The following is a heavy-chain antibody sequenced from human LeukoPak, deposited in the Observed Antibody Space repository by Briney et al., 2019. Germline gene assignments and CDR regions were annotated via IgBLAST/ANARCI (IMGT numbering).Heavy chain of an antibody. D-gene: IGHD6-13*01. J-gene: IGHJ5*02. CDR1: GYSFTSYW. V-gene: IGHV5-51*01. CDR3: ARLGIAAAGTGWDWFDP. CDR2: IYPGDSDT. Sequence: GESLKISCKGSGYSFTSYWIGWVRQLPGKGLEWMGIIYPGDSDTRYSPSFQAQVTISADKSISTAYLQWSSLKAPDTAMYYCARLGIAAAGTGWDWFDPWGQGTLVTVSS.